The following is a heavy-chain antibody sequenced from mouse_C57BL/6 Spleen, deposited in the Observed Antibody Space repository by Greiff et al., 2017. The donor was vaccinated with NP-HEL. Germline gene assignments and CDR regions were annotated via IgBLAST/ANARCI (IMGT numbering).Heavy chain of an antibody. CDR2: IYPGDGDT. Sequence: VQLQQSGTELVKPGASVKISCKASGYAFSSYWMNWVKQRPGKGLEWIGQIYPGDGDTNYNGKFKGKATLTADKSSSTAYMQLSSLTSEDSAVYFCARRGTPTIVNWYFDVWGTGTTVTVSS. V-gene: IGHV1-80*01. CDR1: GYAFSSYW. CDR3: ARRGTPTIVNWYFDV. D-gene: IGHD2-5*01. J-gene: IGHJ1*03.